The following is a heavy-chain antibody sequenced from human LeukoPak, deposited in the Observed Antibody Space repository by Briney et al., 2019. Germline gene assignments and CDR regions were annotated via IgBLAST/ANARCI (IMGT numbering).Heavy chain of an antibody. CDR1: GFIFDDYA. CDR2: ISWNSGSI. CDR3: AKEHDYGYFDY. V-gene: IGHV3-9*01. Sequence: GGSLRLSCAASGFIFDDYAMHWVRQAPGKGLEWVSGISWNSGSIGYADSVKGRFTISRDNAKNSLYLQMNSLRAEDTALYYCAKEHDYGYFDYWGQGTLVTVSS. J-gene: IGHJ4*02. D-gene: IGHD4-17*01.